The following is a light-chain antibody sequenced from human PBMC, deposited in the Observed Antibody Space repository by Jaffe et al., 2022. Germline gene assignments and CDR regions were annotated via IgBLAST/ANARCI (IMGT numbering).Light chain of an antibody. J-gene: IGKJ5*01. CDR1: QGISSA. CDR3: QQFNSYPVT. Sequence: AIQLTQSPSSLSASVGDRVAITCRASQGISSALAWYQQKPGKAPKVLIYDASRLEGGVPSRFSGSGSGTDFTLTISSLQPEDFATYYCQQFNSYPVTFGQGTRLEIK. V-gene: IGKV1-13*02. CDR2: DAS.